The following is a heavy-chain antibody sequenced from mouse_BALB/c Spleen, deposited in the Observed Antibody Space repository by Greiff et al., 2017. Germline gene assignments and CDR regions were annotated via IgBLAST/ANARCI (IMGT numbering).Heavy chain of an antibody. J-gene: IGHJ3*01. Sequence: DVKLVESGGGLVKPGGSLKLSCAASGFTFSSYAMSWVRQTPEKRLEWVASISSGGSTYYPDSVKGRFTISRDNARNILYLQMSSLRSEDTAMYYCARDHRYESWLAYWGQGTLVTVSA. V-gene: IGHV5-6-5*01. D-gene: IGHD2-14*01. CDR3: ARDHRYESWLAY. CDR1: GFTFSSYA. CDR2: ISSGGST.